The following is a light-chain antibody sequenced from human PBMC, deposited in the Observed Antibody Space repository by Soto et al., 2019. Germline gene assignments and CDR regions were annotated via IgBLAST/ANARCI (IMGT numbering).Light chain of an antibody. CDR1: QGISSW. Sequence: DIQMTQSPSFVSASVGDRVTITCRASQGISSWLAWYQHKPGRAPKLLIHAASSLESGVPSRFNSSGSGTDITLTISSLQADYFATDYCQQTTSFPLTFGGGTKVEIK. CDR2: AAS. V-gene: IGKV1-12*01. CDR3: QQTTSFPLT. J-gene: IGKJ4*02.